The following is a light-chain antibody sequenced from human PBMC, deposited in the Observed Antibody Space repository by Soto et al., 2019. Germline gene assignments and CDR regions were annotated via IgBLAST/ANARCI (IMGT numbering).Light chain of an antibody. J-gene: IGKJ1*01. CDR2: AAS. CDR1: QGISSY. CDR3: PQSYSRPRG. V-gene: IGKV1-8*01. Sequence: AIRMTQSPSSLSASTGDRVTITCRASQGISSYLAWYQQKPGKAPKLLIYAASTLQSGVPSRFSGSGSGTDFTLTITNLQPEDFETYFCPQSYSRPRGVGRGTKV.